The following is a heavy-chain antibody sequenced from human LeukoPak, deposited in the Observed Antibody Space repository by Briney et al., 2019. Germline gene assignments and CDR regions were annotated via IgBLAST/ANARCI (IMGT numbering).Heavy chain of an antibody. CDR2: ISGSGGST. CDR1: GFTFSSYA. D-gene: IGHD5-24*01. Sequence: GGSLRLSCAASGFTFSSYAMSWVRQAPGKGLEWVSAISGSGGSTHYADSVKGRFTISRDNAKNSLYLQMNSLRAEDTAVYYCARDFRWLQFCFFDYWGQGTLVTVSS. J-gene: IGHJ4*02. V-gene: IGHV3-23*01. CDR3: ARDFRWLQFCFFDY.